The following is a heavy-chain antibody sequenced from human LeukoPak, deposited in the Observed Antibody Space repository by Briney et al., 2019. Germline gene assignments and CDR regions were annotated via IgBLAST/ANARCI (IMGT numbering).Heavy chain of an antibody. D-gene: IGHD3-16*01. CDR3: ATVSIVSGSYAFDY. Sequence: ASVKVSCKVSGYTLTELSMHWVRQAPGKGLEWMGGFDPEDGETIYAQKFQGRVTMTEDTSTDTAYMELSSLGSEDTAVYYCATVSIVSGSYAFDYWGQGTLVTVSS. CDR2: FDPEDGET. V-gene: IGHV1-24*01. CDR1: GYTLTELS. J-gene: IGHJ4*02.